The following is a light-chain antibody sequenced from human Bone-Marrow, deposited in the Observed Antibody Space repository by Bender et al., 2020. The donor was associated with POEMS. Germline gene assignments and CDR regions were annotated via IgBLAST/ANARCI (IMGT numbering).Light chain of an antibody. Sequence: QSALTQPPSVSGSPGQSITISCTGTSSDLGDYNYVSWYQQHPGKVPKLMIYDVSNRPSGVSNRFSGSKSGNTASLTISGLQSEDEADYFCCSYAGTGTYRVLFGGGTKLTVL. CDR2: DVS. CDR3: CSYAGTGTYRVL. J-gene: IGLJ3*02. V-gene: IGLV2-14*03. CDR1: SSDLGDYNY.